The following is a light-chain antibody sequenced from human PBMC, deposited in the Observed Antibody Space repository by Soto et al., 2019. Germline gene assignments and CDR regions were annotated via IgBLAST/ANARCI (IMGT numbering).Light chain of an antibody. Sequence: DIKMTQSPSTLSASVGHRVSITCRASQSIGDSLAWYQQKPGKAPYLLNSDVSRLERGFPSRFSGSGSGTEFTHTIRSMQPDDFATFYCQQYNGYSRTFGQGTKVDIK. V-gene: IGKV1-5*01. CDR3: QQYNGYSRT. CDR1: QSIGDS. CDR2: DVS. J-gene: IGKJ1*01.